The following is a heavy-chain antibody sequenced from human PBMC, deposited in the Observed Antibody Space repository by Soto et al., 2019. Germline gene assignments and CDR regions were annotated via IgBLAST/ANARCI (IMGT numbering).Heavy chain of an antibody. CDR2: IIPALGTA. Sequence: QDQLVQSGAEVKKPGSSVKVSCTASGGTFSSHTFSWVRQAPGQGLEWMGRIIPALGTATYAQKFQGRVTITADESATTVYMDLNSLRSEDTAVYYCARPDFGDYWYFDLWGRGTLVTVSS. CDR1: GGTFSSHT. D-gene: IGHD4-17*01. V-gene: IGHV1-69*08. J-gene: IGHJ2*01. CDR3: ARPDFGDYWYFDL.